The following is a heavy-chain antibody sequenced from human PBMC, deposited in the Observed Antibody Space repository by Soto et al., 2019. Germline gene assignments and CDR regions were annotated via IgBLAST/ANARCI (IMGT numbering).Heavy chain of an antibody. J-gene: IGHJ3*02. CDR3: AGDYYDSSGYYGTVAFDI. V-gene: IGHV4-34*01. D-gene: IGHD3-22*01. CDR2: INHSGST. CDR1: GGSFIGYY. Sequence: SETLSLTCAVYGGSFIGYYCIFIRHPPFKWLEWIVEINHSGSTNYNPSLKSRVTISVDTSKNQFSLKLSSVTAADTAVYYCAGDYYDSSGYYGTVAFDIWGQGTMVTVSS.